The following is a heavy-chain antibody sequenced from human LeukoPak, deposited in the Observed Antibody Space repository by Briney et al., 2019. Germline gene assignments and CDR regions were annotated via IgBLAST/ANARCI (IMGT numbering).Heavy chain of an antibody. D-gene: IGHD4/OR15-4a*01. CDR1: EFTVSSNS. J-gene: IGHJ4*02. Sequence: PGGSLRLSCTVSEFTVSSNSMSWVRQAPGKGLEWVSSIYSDNTHYSDSVKGRFTISRDNSKNTLYLQMNSLRAEDTAVYYCARRAGAYSHPYDYWGQGTLVTVSS. CDR3: ARRAGAYSHPYDY. CDR2: IYSDNT. V-gene: IGHV3-53*01.